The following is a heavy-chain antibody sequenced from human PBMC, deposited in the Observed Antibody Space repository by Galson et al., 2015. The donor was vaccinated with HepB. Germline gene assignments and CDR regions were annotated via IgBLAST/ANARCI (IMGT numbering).Heavy chain of an antibody. J-gene: IGHJ4*02. CDR1: GFTFDDYT. CDR3: AKDRASYDSSGYYND. D-gene: IGHD3-22*01. CDR2: ISWDGGST. Sequence: SLRLSCAASGFTFDDYTMHWVRQAPGKGLEWVSLISWDGGSTYYADSVKGRFTISRDNSKNSLYLQMNSLRTEDTALYYCAKDRASYDSSGYYNDWGQGTLVTVSS. V-gene: IGHV3-43*01.